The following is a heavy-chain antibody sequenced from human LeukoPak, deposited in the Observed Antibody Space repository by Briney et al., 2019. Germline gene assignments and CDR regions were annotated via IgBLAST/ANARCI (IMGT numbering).Heavy chain of an antibody. CDR3: AKDVRRVGAELDY. J-gene: IGHJ4*02. CDR2: ISGSGGST. CDR1: GFTFSSYA. D-gene: IGHD3-10*02. V-gene: IGHV3-23*01. Sequence: GGSLRLSCAASGFTFSSYAMSWVRQAPGKALEWVSAISGSGGSTYYADSVKGRFTISRDNSKNTLYLQMNSLRAEDTAVYYCAKDVRRVGAELDYWGQGTLVTVSS.